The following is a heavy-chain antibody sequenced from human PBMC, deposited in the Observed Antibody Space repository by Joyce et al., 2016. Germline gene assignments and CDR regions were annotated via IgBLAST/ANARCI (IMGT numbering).Heavy chain of an antibody. CDR1: GLTFNCYG. V-gene: IGHV3-23*01. D-gene: IGHD6-13*01. Sequence: EVQLLESGGGLVQPGGSLRLSCAVSGLTFNCYGMSWVRQAPGKGLEWISVISSSGFTTHYADSVKGRFTISRDNSMHTLHLQMDSVRAEDTAVYHCATGYASSWNAFDIWGQGTMVTVSS. CDR2: ISSSGFTT. CDR3: ATGYASSWNAFDI. J-gene: IGHJ3*02.